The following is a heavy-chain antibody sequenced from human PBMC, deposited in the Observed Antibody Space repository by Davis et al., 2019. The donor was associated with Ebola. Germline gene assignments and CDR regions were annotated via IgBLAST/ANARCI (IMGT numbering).Heavy chain of an antibody. CDR2: TYYNSKWYN. J-gene: IGHJ5*02. D-gene: IGHD3-16*01. V-gene: IGHV6-1*01. Sequence: HSQTLSLTCDISGDSVSINSAGWNWIRQSPSRGLEWLGRTYYNSKWYNDYAPSVVGRISINADTSKNHFSLHLRSVTPEDTGVYYCASGWLRGRFDPWGQGTLVTVSS. CDR1: GDSVSINSAG. CDR3: ASGWLRGRFDP.